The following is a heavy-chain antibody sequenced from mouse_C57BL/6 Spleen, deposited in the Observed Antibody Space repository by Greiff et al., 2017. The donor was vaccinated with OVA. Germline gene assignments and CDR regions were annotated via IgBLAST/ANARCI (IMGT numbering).Heavy chain of an antibody. CDR3: ARRSNYWFAY. D-gene: IGHD2-5*01. CDR1: GFTFSSYT. J-gene: IGHJ3*01. CDR2: ISGGGGNT. V-gene: IGHV5-9*01. Sequence: EVKVVESGGGLVKPGGSLKLSCAASGFTFSSYTMSWVRQTPEKRLEWVATISGGGGNTYYPDSVKGRFTISRDNAKNTLYLQMSSLRSEDTALYYCARRSNYWFAYWGQGTLVTVSA.